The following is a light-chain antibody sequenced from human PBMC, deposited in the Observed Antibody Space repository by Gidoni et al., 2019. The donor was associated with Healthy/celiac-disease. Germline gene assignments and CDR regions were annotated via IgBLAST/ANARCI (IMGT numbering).Light chain of an antibody. J-gene: IGKJ1*01. CDR1: QSVSSSY. CDR2: GAS. V-gene: IGKV3-20*01. CDR3: QQYGSSWT. Sequence: EIVLTQSPGTLSLSPGERATLSCMASQSVSSSYLAWYQQKPGQAPRLLIYGASIRATGIPDRFSGSGSGTDFTLTISRLEPEDFAVYYCQQYGSSWTFGQGTKVEIK.